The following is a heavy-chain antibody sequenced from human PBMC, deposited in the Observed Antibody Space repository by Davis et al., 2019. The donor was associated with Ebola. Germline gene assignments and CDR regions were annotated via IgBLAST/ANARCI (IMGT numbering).Heavy chain of an antibody. CDR1: GFTFSGSA. CDR2: IRSKANSYAT. V-gene: IGHV3-73*01. D-gene: IGHD3-3*01. J-gene: IGHJ4*02. Sequence: GGSLRLSCAASGFTFSGSAMHWVRQASGKGLEWVGRIRSKANSYATAYAASVKGRFTISRDDSKNTAYLQMNSLKTEDTAVYYCTTVRFLEWLFVDYWGQGTLVTVSS. CDR3: TTVRFLEWLFVDY.